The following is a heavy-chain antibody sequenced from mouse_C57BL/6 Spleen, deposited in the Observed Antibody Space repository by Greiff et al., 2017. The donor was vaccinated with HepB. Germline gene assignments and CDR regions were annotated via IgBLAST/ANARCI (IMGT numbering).Heavy chain of an antibody. CDR2: INPGSGGT. D-gene: IGHD1-1*01. CDR1: GYAFTNYL. V-gene: IGHV1-54*01. Sequence: VQLQQSGAELVRPGPSVKVSCKASGYAFTNYLIEWVKQRPGQGLEWIGVINPGSGGTNYNEKFKGKATLTADKSSSTAYMQLSSLTSEDSAVYFCARSSSSDDYWGQGTTLTVSS. J-gene: IGHJ2*01. CDR3: ARSSSSDDY.